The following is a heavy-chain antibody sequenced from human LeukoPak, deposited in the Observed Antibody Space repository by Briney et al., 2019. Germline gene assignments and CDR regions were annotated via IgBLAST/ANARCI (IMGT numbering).Heavy chain of an antibody. D-gene: IGHD1-7*01. CDR1: GFTFSSYA. Sequence: PGGSLRLSCAISGFTFSSYAMNWVRQAPGKGLEWVSSISGSGGSTNNADSVKGRVTISRDNSRNTLYLQMNSLRADDTAVYYCAKPRTTYDYDMDVWGQGTTVTVSS. CDR3: AKPRTTYDYDMDV. V-gene: IGHV3-23*01. CDR2: ISGSGGST. J-gene: IGHJ6*02.